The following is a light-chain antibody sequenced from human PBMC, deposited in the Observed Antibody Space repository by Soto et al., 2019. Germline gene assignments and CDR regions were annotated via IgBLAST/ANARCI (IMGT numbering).Light chain of an antibody. J-gene: IGLJ1*01. CDR2: DES. CDR1: SSDIGASNY. V-gene: IGLV2-14*03. Sequence: QSVPTQPASVSGSPGQSITLSCTGTSSDIGASNYVSWYQQHPGQAPKLMISDESNRPSGISDRFSGSKSGNTASLTISGLQAEDEADYCCYSCSRNSDTRYVFGTGTKLTVL. CDR3: YSCSRNSDTRYV.